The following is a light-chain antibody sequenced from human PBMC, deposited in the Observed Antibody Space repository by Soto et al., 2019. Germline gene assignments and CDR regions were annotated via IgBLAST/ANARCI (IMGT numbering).Light chain of an antibody. J-gene: IGLJ2*01. Sequence: QSVLTQPPSVSGALGQRVTISCTGSSSNIGAGYDVHWYQQLPGTAPKLLIYGNSNRPSGVPDRFSGSKSGTSASLAITGLQAEDEADYYCQSYDSSLSVVFGGGTQLTVL. CDR3: QSYDSSLSVV. V-gene: IGLV1-40*01. CDR2: GNS. CDR1: SSNIGAGYD.